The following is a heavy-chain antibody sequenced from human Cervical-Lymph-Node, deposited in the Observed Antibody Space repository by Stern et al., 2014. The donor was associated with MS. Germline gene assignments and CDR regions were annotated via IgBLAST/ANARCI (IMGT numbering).Heavy chain of an antibody. CDR1: GGSISSGDDY. Sequence: QVQLQESGPGLVKPSQTLSLTCTVSGGSISSGDDYWSWIRQPPGKGLEWIGFLSYSGSTKYNPSLRSRVAISMDTSKRQFSLNLTSVTAADTAVYYCARGGIFDYWGQGILVTVSS. CDR2: LSYSGST. CDR3: ARGGIFDY. V-gene: IGHV4-30-4*01. J-gene: IGHJ4*02.